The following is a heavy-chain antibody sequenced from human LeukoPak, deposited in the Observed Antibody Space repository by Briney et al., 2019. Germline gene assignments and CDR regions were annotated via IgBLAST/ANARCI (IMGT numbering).Heavy chain of an antibody. CDR1: GFTFSSYS. D-gene: IGHD2-2*01. V-gene: IGHV3-21*01. CDR3: ARAGYCSSTSCSGDRATIDY. CDR2: ISSSSSYI. J-gene: IGHJ4*02. Sequence: GGSLRPSCAASGFTFSSYSMNWVRQAPGKGLEWVSSISSSSSYIYYADSVKGRFTISRDNAKNSLYLQMNSLRAEDTAVYYCARAGYCSSTSCSGDRATIDYWGQGTLVTVSS.